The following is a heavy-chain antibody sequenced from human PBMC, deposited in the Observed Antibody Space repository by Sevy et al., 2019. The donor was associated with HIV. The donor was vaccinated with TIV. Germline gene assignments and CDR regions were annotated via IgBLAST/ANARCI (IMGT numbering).Heavy chain of an antibody. CDR2: MNPNSGNT. D-gene: IGHD3-16*01. J-gene: IGHJ6*02. Sequence: ASVKVSCKASGYTFTSYDINWVRQATGQGLEWMGWMNPNSGNTGYAQKFQGRVTMTRNTSISTAYMELSSLRSEDTVVYYCARGYYDYVRGSYYGMDVWGQGTTVTVSS. V-gene: IGHV1-8*01. CDR1: GYTFTSYD. CDR3: ARGYYDYVRGSYYGMDV.